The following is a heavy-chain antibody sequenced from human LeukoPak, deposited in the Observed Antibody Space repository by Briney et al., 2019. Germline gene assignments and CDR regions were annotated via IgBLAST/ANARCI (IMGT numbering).Heavy chain of an antibody. D-gene: IGHD4-23*01. CDR2: FNTDNGNT. CDR3: ARLAYGSNFVDH. J-gene: IGHJ4*02. V-gene: IGHV1-18*01. Sequence: GASVKVSCKTSGYTFSSYDISWVRQAPGQGLEWMGWFNTDNGNTNYAQKLQGRVTMTTDTSTSTAYMELRSLRSDDTAVYYCARLAYGSNFVDHWGQGTLVTVSS. CDR1: GYTFSSYD.